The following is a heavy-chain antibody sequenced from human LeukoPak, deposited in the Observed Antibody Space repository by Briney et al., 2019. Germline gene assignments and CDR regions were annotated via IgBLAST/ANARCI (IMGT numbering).Heavy chain of an antibody. CDR2: IKQDGSEK. CDR1: GFTFSSRDW. Sequence: GGSLRLSCVASGFTFSSRDWMTWVRQAPGKGLEWVANIKQDGSEKNYVDSVKGRFTISRDNAKNSLYLQMNSLRAEDTALYYCAKAYGSGKGKYFDYWGQGTLVTVSS. D-gene: IGHD3-10*01. V-gene: IGHV3-7*03. J-gene: IGHJ4*02. CDR3: AKAYGSGKGKYFDY.